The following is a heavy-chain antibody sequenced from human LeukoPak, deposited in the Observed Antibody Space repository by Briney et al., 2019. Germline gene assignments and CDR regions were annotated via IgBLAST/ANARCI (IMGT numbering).Heavy chain of an antibody. CDR1: GFTFSNSA. D-gene: IGHD6-13*01. V-gene: IGHV3-23*01. J-gene: IGHJ4*02. CDR3: AKARRIAAAEPDYFDY. Sequence: GGSLRLSCTASGFTFSNSAMNWVRQAPGKGLEWVSVITGSGESTYYADSVKGRFTISRDNSKNTLYLQMNSLRAEDTAVYYCAKARRIAAAEPDYFDYWGQGTLVTVSS. CDR2: ITGSGEST.